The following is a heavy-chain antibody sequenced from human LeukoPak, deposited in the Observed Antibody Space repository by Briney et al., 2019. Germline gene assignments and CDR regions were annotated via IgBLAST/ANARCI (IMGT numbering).Heavy chain of an antibody. D-gene: IGHD2-15*01. V-gene: IGHV3-30*02. Sequence: PGGSLRLSCAASGFAFSSYCMHWVRQAPGKGLEWVAFIRYDASYKYYADSVKGRFTISRDNSKNTMYVQMNSQRAEDTALYYCAKDYTGRSLDYWAQRTLVTVSS. CDR2: IRYDASYK. CDR3: AKDYTGRSLDY. J-gene: IGHJ4*02. CDR1: GFAFSSYC.